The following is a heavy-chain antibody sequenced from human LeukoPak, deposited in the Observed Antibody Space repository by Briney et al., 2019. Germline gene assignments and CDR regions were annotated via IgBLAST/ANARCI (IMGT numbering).Heavy chain of an antibody. CDR3: ARGRLDGYYFDY. CDR1: GGSFSGYY. D-gene: IGHD1-1*01. Sequence: PSETLSLTCVVYGGSFSGYYWTWIRQPPGKGLEWIGEIHYSGATSYKPSLKSRVTISGDTSKNQVPLNLRSVTAADTAVYYCARGRLDGYYFDYWGQGALATVSS. CDR2: IHYSGAT. V-gene: IGHV4-34*01. J-gene: IGHJ4*02.